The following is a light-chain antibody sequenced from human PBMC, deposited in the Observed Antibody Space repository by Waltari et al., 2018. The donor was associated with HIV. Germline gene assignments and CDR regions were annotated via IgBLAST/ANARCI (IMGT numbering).Light chain of an antibody. CDR2: INN. J-gene: IGLJ3*02. V-gene: IGLV1-44*01. CDR3: AACDDSLNGWV. Sequence: QSVLTQTPSASGTPGQRVTISCSGSSSNIGSNTVNWYQQLPGTATKLLIYINNHLPSGFPDRFSGAKSGTSASLAISGLQSEDEADYYCAACDDSLNGWVFGGGTKLTVL. CDR1: SSNIGSNT.